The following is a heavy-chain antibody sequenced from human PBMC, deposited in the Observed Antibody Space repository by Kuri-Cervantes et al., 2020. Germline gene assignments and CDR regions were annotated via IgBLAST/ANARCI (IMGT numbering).Heavy chain of an antibody. J-gene: IGHJ4*02. D-gene: IGHD6-19*01. CDR2: ISYDGSNK. Sequence: GESLKISCAASGFTFSSYGMHWVRQAPGKGLEWVAVISYDGSNKYYADSVKGRFTISRDNSKNTLYLQMNSLRAEDTAVYYCASSYHRGWLDFDYWGQGTLVTVSS. CDR3: ASSYHRGWLDFDY. CDR1: GFTFSSYG. V-gene: IGHV3-30*03.